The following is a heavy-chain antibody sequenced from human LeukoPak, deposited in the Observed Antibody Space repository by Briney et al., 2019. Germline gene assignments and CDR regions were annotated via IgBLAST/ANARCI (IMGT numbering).Heavy chain of an antibody. D-gene: IGHD3-10*01. Sequence: ASVKVSCKASGYTFTSYGISWVRQAPGQGLEWMGWISAYSGNTNYAQKLQGRVTMTTDTSTSTAYMELRSLRSDDTAVYYCARDSPRTMVRGVIDHPFDYWGQGTLVTVSS. CDR3: ARDSPRTMVRGVIDHPFDY. V-gene: IGHV1-18*01. CDR1: GYTFTSYG. J-gene: IGHJ4*02. CDR2: ISAYSGNT.